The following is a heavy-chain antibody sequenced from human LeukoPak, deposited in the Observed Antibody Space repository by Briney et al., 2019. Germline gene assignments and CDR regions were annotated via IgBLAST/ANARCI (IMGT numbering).Heavy chain of an antibody. CDR2: LHHSGST. Sequence: PSETLSLTCAVSGYSITSTYWWGWIRQTPGRGLEWTGSLHHSGSTSYSPSLKSRVTISVDTSKNRFSLRLSSVTAADTAVYYCARVGGDDSTGHYSVDYWGQGTLVTVSS. CDR1: GYSITSTYW. J-gene: IGHJ4*02. CDR3: ARVGGDDSTGHYSVDY. V-gene: IGHV4-38-2*01. D-gene: IGHD3-22*01.